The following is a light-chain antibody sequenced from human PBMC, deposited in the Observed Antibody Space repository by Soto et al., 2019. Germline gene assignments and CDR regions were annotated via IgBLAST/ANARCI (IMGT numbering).Light chain of an antibody. J-gene: IGKJ1*01. CDR3: QQYNNWPQWT. V-gene: IGKV1-5*03. CDR1: QSISSW. Sequence: DIQMTQSPSILSASVGDRVTITCLASQSISSWLAWYQQKPGKAPNLLIYKASTLKSGVPARFSGSGSGTEFTLTISSLQSEDFAVYYCQQYNNWPQWTFGQGTKVDIK. CDR2: KAS.